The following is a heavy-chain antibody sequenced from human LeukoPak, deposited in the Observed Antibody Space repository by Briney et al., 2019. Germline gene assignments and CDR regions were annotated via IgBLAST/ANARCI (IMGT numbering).Heavy chain of an antibody. J-gene: IGHJ4*02. V-gene: IGHV4-59*01. D-gene: IGHD4-17*01. CDR2: VHYSGTT. Sequence: SETLSLTCTVSDGSITNYDWSWVRQPPGKGLEFIGHVHYSGTTNYNPSLRSRVTISIDTSKKHFFLKFKSVTAANTAVYYCATGYGDFRVEGRYFYSWGQGTLVTVS. CDR1: DGSITNYD. CDR3: ATGYGDFRVEGRYFYS.